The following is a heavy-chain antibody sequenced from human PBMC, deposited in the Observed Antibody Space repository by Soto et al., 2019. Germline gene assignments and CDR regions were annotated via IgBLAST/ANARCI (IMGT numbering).Heavy chain of an antibody. CDR2: IYYSVST. D-gene: IGHD3-22*01. CDR1: GGSIRSGGYY. CDR3: ARGNYYDSSGYGSFAY. J-gene: IGHJ4*02. V-gene: IGHV4-31*03. Sequence: SETLSLTCTVSGGSIRSGGYYWSWIHHHTGKGLEWIGYIYYSVSTYYNPSLKSRVTISVDTSKNHFSLKLSSVTAADTAVYYCARGNYYDSSGYGSFAYWGQVTLVPFSS.